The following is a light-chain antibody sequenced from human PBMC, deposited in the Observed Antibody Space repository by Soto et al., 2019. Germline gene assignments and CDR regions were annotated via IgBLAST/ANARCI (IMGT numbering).Light chain of an antibody. CDR1: SSDVGTYNY. CDR2: EVS. CDR3: SSYTRDTALV. Sequence: QSVLTQPASVSGSPGQSITISCTGTSSDVGTYNYVSWYQHHPGKAPKLIIYEVSNRPSGVSNRFSGSKSGSTASLTISGLQAEDEADYHCSSYTRDTALVFGTGTKVT. J-gene: IGLJ1*01. V-gene: IGLV2-14*01.